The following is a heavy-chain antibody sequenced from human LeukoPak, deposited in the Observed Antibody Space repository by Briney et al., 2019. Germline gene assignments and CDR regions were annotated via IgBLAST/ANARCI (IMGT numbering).Heavy chain of an antibody. Sequence: GGSLRLSCAASGFTFSDYYMSWIRQAPGKGLEWVSHISSSGSTIYYADSVKGRFTISRDNSKNTLYLQMNSLRAEDTAVYYCAKDPRPYSSGWNNWFDPWGQGTLVTVSS. CDR1: GFTFSDYY. J-gene: IGHJ5*02. V-gene: IGHV3-11*01. D-gene: IGHD6-19*01. CDR3: AKDPRPYSSGWNNWFDP. CDR2: ISSSGSTI.